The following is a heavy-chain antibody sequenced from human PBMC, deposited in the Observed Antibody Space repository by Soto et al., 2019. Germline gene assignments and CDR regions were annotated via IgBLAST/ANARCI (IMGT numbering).Heavy chain of an antibody. CDR3: AHRRGVHPLGY. V-gene: IGHV2-5*02. Sequence: QITLKESGPTLVKPTQTLTLTCTFSGFSLSTSGVGVGWIRQPPGKALEWLALIYWDDDKRYSPSLKSRLTLTKDTSKHQVVLTMTNMDPVDTATYYCAHRRGVHPLGYWGQGTLVTVSS. CDR2: IYWDDDK. J-gene: IGHJ4*02. CDR1: GFSLSTSGVG. D-gene: IGHD3-16*01.